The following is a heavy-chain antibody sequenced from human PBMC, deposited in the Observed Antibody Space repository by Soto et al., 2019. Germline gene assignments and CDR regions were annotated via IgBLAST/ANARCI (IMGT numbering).Heavy chain of an antibody. CDR2: IYYSGAT. Sequence: SETLSLTCTVSGGSINSGDYYWTWIRQPPGKGLEWIGYIYYSGATRYNPSLKSRVAISIDTSKNQFSLRLSSVTAADTAVYFCARASTIRGVVPTYFDYWGQGTLVTVSS. CDR3: ARASTIRGVVPTYFDY. J-gene: IGHJ4*02. D-gene: IGHD3-3*01. CDR1: GGSINSGDYY. V-gene: IGHV4-30-4*01.